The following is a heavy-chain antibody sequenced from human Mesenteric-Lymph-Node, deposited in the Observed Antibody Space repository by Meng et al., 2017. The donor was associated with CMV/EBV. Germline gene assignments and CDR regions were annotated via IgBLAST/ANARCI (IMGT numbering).Heavy chain of an antibody. CDR1: GYTFGSYA. Sequence: GESLKISCVVSGYTFGSYAMSWVRQAPGKGLEWVSVIYSGGSSTYYADSVKGRFTMSRDNSKNTLYLQMNSLRAEDTAVYYCAKQQYSSSWTPYYFDYWGLGTLVTVSS. CDR2: IYSGGSST. J-gene: IGHJ4*02. D-gene: IGHD6-13*01. V-gene: IGHV3-23*03. CDR3: AKQQYSSSWTPYYFDY.